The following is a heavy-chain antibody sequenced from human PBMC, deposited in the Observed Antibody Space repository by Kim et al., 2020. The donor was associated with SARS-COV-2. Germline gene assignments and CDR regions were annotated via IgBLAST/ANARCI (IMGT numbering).Heavy chain of an antibody. CDR2: LSGGGRA. J-gene: IGHJ5*02. CDR1: GFRFRNYG. V-gene: IGHV3-23*01. CDR3: ARDDFGGDSGSFWFDP. D-gene: IGHD2-21*01. Sequence: GGSLRLSCVASGFRFRNYGMSWVRQAPGKGLQWVATLSGGGRADLEDSVKDRFTVSRDNSKDTLYLQMNSLTAVDSARYFCARDDFGGDSGSFWFDPRGHGTLVIVSS.